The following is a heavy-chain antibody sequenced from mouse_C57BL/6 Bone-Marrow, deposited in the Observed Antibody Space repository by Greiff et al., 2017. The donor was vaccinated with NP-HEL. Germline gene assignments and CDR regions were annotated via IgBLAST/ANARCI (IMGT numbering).Heavy chain of an antibody. J-gene: IGHJ2*01. Sequence: EVQLQESEGGLVQPGSSMKLSCTASGFTFSDYYMAWVRQVPEKGLEWVANINYDGSSTYYLDSLKSRFIISRDNAKNILYLQMSSLKSEDTATYYCAREGAYYSNLDYWGQGTTLTVSS. CDR1: GFTFSDYY. CDR2: INYDGSST. D-gene: IGHD2-5*01. V-gene: IGHV5-16*01. CDR3: AREGAYYSNLDY.